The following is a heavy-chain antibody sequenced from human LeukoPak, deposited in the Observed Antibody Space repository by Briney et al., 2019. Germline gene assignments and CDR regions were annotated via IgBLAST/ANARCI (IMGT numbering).Heavy chain of an antibody. Sequence: GGSLRLSCAASGITFSRFWMSWVRQAPGKGLQWVANINQDGSEKHYVDSVKGRFTISRDNAENSLYLQMNSLRAEDTAVYYCASGDHLDYWGQGALVTVAS. CDR3: ASGDHLDY. CDR1: GITFSRFW. V-gene: IGHV3-7*03. D-gene: IGHD7-27*01. CDR2: INQDGSEK. J-gene: IGHJ4*02.